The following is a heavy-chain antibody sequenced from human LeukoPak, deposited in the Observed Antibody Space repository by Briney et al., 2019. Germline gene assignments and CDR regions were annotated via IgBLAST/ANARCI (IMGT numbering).Heavy chain of an antibody. CDR2: ISYDGSNK. CDR3: AKVSVVAATIGNFDY. J-gene: IGHJ4*02. D-gene: IGHD2-15*01. Sequence: PGRSLRLSCAASGFTFSNYGMHWVRQAPGKGLEWAAVISYDGSNKYYADSVKGRFTISRDNSKNTLYLQMNSLRAEDTAVYYCAKVSVVAATIGNFDYWGQGTLVTVSS. CDR1: GFTFSNYG. V-gene: IGHV3-30*18.